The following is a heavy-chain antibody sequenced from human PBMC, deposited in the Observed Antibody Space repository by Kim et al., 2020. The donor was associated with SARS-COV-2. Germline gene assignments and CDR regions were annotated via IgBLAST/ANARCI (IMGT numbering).Heavy chain of an antibody. Sequence: GGSLRLSCAASGFTFSSYGMSWVRLAPGKGLEWVSTISGSGDSTFYADSVKGRFTISRDNSKNTLYLQMNSLRAEDTALYYCAKDGGLVVVDVISYYYGMDVWGQGTTVTVSS. D-gene: IGHD2-15*01. CDR3: AKDGGLVVVDVISYYYGMDV. J-gene: IGHJ6*02. V-gene: IGHV3-23*01. CDR2: ISGSGDST. CDR1: GFTFSSYG.